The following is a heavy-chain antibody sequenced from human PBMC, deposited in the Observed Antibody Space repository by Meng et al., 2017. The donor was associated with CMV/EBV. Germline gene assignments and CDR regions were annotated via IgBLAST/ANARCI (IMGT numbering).Heavy chain of an antibody. V-gene: IGHV3-48*03. D-gene: IGHD3-22*01. J-gene: IGHJ4*02. CDR3: AREIGYYDSSGYIDY. CDR2: ISSSGSTI. Sequence: GEPLKISCAASGFTFSSYEMNWVRQAPGKGLEWVSYISSSGSTIYYADSVKGRFTISRDNAKNSLYLQMNSLRAEDTAVYYCAREIGYYDSSGYIDYWGQGTLVTVSS. CDR1: GFTFSSYE.